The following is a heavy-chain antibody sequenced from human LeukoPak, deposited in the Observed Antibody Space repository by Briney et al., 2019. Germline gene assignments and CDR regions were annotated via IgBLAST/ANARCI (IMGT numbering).Heavy chain of an antibody. J-gene: IGHJ4*02. CDR1: GFTFSNYA. D-gene: IGHD2-2*01. Sequence: GGSLRLSCAASGFTFSNYAMGWVRQAPGKGLEWVSAIGGSGASTYYADSVKGRFTISRDNPKNTLYLQMNSLTADDAAVYCCAKAPKRYCSNASCFFEYWGQGPQVTVSS. V-gene: IGHV3-23*01. CDR3: AKAPKRYCSNASCFFEY. CDR2: IGGSGAST.